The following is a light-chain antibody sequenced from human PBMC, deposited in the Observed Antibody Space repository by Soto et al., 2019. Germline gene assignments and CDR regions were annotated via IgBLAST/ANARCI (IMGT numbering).Light chain of an antibody. V-gene: IGKV3-15*01. J-gene: IGKJ1*01. CDR2: GAS. CDR1: QSVSSN. CDR3: QQYNNWPPKT. Sequence: EIVMTQSPATLSVSPGERATLSCRASQSVSSNLAWYQQKPGQAPRLLIYGASTRATGIPARFSGSGSWTEFTLTISSLQSEDFAVYHCQQYNNWPPKTFGQGTKVEI.